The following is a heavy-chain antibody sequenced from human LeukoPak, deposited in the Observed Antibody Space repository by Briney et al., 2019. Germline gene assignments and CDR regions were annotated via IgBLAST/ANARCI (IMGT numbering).Heavy chain of an antibody. CDR3: ARGRKSAAGKRYYYYMDV. Sequence: SETLCLTCAVYGGSFSGYYWSWIRQPPGKGLEWIGEINHSGSTNYNPSLKSRVTISVDTSKNQFSLKLSSVTAADTAVYYCARGRKSAAGKRYYYYMDVWGKGTTVTVSS. J-gene: IGHJ6*03. CDR2: INHSGST. D-gene: IGHD6-13*01. V-gene: IGHV4-34*01. CDR1: GGSFSGYY.